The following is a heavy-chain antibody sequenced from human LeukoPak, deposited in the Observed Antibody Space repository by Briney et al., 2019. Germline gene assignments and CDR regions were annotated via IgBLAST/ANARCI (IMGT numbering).Heavy chain of an antibody. CDR2: IREDGNKD. Sequence: PGGSLRLSCLGSDFIFTKYWMTWVRQAPGKGLEWVANIREDGNKDNYIDSVRGRFTISRDNAKNSLYLQMNSLRAEDTAVYYCAGYSYDGGYYYYYMDVWGKGTTVTISS. J-gene: IGHJ6*03. D-gene: IGHD5-18*01. CDR3: AGYSYDGGYYYYYMDV. CDR1: DFIFTKYW. V-gene: IGHV3-7*01.